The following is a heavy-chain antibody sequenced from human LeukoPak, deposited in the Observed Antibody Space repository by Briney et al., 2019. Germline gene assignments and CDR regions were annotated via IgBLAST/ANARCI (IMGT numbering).Heavy chain of an antibody. J-gene: IGHJ3*02. V-gene: IGHV1-2*04. CDR1: GYTFTGYY. CDR3: AREVITFGGVTEAFDI. CDR2: IHPNSGGT. Sequence: ASVKVSCKASGYTFTGYYMHWVRQAPGQGPEWMGWIHPNSGGTNYAQKFQGWVTMTRDTSISTAYMELSRLRSDDTGVYYCAREVITFGGVTEAFDIWGQGTMVTVSS. D-gene: IGHD3-16*01.